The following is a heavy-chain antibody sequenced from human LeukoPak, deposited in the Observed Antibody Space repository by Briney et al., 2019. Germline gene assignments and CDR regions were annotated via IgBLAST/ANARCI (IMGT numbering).Heavy chain of an antibody. CDR1: GGSFSGYY. D-gene: IGHD2-21*01. V-gene: IGHV4-34*01. CDR3: ARIDLGAFDI. J-gene: IGHJ3*02. Sequence: SGTLSLTCAVYGGSFSGYYWSWIRQPPGKGLEWIGEINHSGSTNYNPSLKSRVTISVDTSKNQFSLKLSSVTAADTAVYYCARIDLGAFDIWGQGTMVTVSS. CDR2: INHSGST.